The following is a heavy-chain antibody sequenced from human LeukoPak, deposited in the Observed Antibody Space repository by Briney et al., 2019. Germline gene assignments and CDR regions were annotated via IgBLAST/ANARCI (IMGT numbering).Heavy chain of an antibody. J-gene: IGHJ4*02. CDR3: AREGKLTGYSGGLGFNY. CDR1: GFTVSSNY. V-gene: IGHV3-53*01. D-gene: IGHD6-19*01. CDR2: IYIGGST. Sequence: GGSLRRSCAASGFTVSSNYMSWVRQAPGQGLEWVSVIYIGGSTYYADSVKGRFTISRDNSKNTLYLQMNSLRADDTALYYCAREGKLTGYSGGLGFNYWGQGPLVSVSS.